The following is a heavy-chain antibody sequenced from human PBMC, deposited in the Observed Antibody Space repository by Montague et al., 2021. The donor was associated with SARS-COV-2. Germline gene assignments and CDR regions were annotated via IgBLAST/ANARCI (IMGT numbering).Heavy chain of an antibody. D-gene: IGHD1-1*01. CDR1: GDSVVGLRGT. Sequence: CAISGDSVVGLRGTSEWHTSELQTHLDFVGRILYKNKRDSDYAESVKRRLVITPDTSKNQVSLQLNSVIPEDTAVYFCARHSVSEDGTFFRSYFDPWGQGAQVIVSS. J-gene: IGHJ5*02. CDR3: ARHSVSEDGTFFRSYFDP. CDR2: ILYKNKRDS. V-gene: IGHV6-1*01.